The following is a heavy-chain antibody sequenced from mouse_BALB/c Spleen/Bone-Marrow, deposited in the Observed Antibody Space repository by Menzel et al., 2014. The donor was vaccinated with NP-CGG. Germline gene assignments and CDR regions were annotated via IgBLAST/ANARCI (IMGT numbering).Heavy chain of an antibody. V-gene: IGHV5-17*02. Sequence: EVKVVESGGGLVQPGGSRTLSCAASGFTLSNFGMHWVRLPPEKGLEWVASISGGSSAINYADTVKGRFTITRDNPKNSLFLQMSSLGSEDTAMYYCAREGGVLRRVYLYYWGLGTALTVSS. CDR2: ISGGSSAI. J-gene: IGHJ2*01. CDR1: GFTLSNFG. CDR3: AREGGVLRRVYLYY. D-gene: IGHD2-14*01.